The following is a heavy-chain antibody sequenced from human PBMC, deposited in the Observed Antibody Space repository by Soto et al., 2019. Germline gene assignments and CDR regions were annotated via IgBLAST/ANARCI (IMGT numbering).Heavy chain of an antibody. V-gene: IGHV1-69*01. CDR1: GGTFSSYA. D-gene: IGHD6-19*01. J-gene: IGHJ4*02. CDR2: IIPIFGTA. CDR3: AMGWYSSGWLGY. Sequence: QVQLVQSGAEVKKPGSSVKVSCKASGGTFSSYAISWVRQAPGQGLEWMGGIIPIFGTANYAQKLQGRVKIPADESTSTAYMELSSLRSEDTAVYYCAMGWYSSGWLGYWGQGTLVTVSS.